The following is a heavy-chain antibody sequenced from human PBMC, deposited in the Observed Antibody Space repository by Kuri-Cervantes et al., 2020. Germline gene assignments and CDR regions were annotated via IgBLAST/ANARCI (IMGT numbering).Heavy chain of an antibody. D-gene: IGHD6-6*01. CDR1: GFTFSSYA. Sequence: GGSLRLSCAASGFTFSSYAMSWVRQAPGKGLEWVSSISSSSSYIYYADSVKGRFTISRDNAKNSLYLQVNSLRAEDTAVYYCARDWMGSSLDAFDIWGQGTMVTVSS. CDR2: ISSSSSYI. CDR3: ARDWMGSSLDAFDI. J-gene: IGHJ3*02. V-gene: IGHV3-21*03.